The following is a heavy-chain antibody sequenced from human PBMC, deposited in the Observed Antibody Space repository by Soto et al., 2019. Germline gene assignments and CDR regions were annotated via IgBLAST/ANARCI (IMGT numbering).Heavy chain of an antibody. J-gene: IGHJ5*02. V-gene: IGHV4-30-2*01. CDR3: ARNWNYVRMNWFDP. D-gene: IGHD3-16*01. CDR2: IYHTGNA. CDR1: GGSLTSPGYS. Sequence: SETLSLTCGVSGGSLTSPGYSWTWIRQTPGQGLEWIGHIYHTGNAYYNPFLKSRVTISMDTSKNRFSLNLTSVIAADTAIYYCARNWNYVRMNWFDPWGQGTLVTVSS.